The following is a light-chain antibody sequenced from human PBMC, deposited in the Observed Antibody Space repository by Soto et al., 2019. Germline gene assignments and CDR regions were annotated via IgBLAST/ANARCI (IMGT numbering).Light chain of an antibody. CDR1: SSDVGSYNL. Sequence: QSVLTQPASVSGSPGQSITISCTGTSSDVGSYNLVSWYQQHPGKAPKLMIYEGSKRPSGVSNRFSGSKSANTASLTISGLQAEDEADYYCCSFAGISTFVVFGGGTKLTVL. CDR2: EGS. V-gene: IGLV2-23*03. J-gene: IGLJ2*01. CDR3: CSFAGISTFVV.